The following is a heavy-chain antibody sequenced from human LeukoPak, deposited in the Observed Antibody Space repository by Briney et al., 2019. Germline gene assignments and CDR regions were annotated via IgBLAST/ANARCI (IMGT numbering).Heavy chain of an antibody. CDR3: ARDRVIAAAGRIGTYYGMDV. V-gene: IGHV3-66*01. CDR2: IYSGGST. CDR1: GFTVSSNY. D-gene: IGHD6-13*01. J-gene: IGHJ6*02. Sequence: GGSLRLSCAASGFTVSSNYMSWVRQAPGKGLEWVSVIYSGGSTYYADSVKGRFTISRDNSKNTLYLQMNSLRAEDTAVYYCARDRVIAAAGRIGTYYGMDVWGQGTTVTVSS.